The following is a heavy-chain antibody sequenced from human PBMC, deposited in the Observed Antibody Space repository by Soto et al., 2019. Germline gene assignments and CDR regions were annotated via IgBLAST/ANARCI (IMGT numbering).Heavy chain of an antibody. CDR3: AAFPDWEYSSSADWFDP. J-gene: IGHJ5*02. D-gene: IGHD6-6*01. V-gene: IGHV1-58*01. Sequence: SVKVSCKASGFTFTSSAVQWVRQARGQRLEWIGWIVVGSGNTNYAQKFQERVTITRDMSTSTAYMELSSLRSEDTAVYYCAAFPDWEYSSSADWFDPWGQGTLVTVS. CDR2: IVVGSGNT. CDR1: GFTFTSSA.